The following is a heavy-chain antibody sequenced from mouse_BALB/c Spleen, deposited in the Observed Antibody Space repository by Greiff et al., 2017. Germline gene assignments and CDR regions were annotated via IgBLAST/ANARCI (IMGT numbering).Heavy chain of an antibody. Sequence: VQLQQSGPGLVKPSQTVSLTCTVTGISITTGNYRWSWIRQFPGNKLEWIGYIYYSGTITYNPSLTSRTTITRDTSKNQFFLEMNSLTAEDTATYYCARAAYGSFAYWGQGTLVTVSA. J-gene: IGHJ3*01. D-gene: IGHD2-2*01. CDR2: IYYSGTI. CDR1: GISITTGNYR. V-gene: IGHV3-5*02. CDR3: ARAAYGSFAY.